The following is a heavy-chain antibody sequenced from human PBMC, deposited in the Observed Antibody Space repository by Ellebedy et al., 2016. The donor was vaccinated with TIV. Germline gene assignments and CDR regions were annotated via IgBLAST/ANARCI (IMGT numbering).Heavy chain of an antibody. J-gene: IGHJ3*02. V-gene: IGHV1-8*02. CDR3: AAQMTMTTVTGDAFDI. D-gene: IGHD4-17*01. Sequence: ASVKVSCXASGYTFTSYGISWVRQAPGQGLEWMGWMNPNSGNTGYAQKFQGRVTMTRDTSISTAYMELSSLRSEDTAVYYCAAQMTMTTVTGDAFDIWGQGTMVTVSS. CDR2: MNPNSGNT. CDR1: GYTFTSYG.